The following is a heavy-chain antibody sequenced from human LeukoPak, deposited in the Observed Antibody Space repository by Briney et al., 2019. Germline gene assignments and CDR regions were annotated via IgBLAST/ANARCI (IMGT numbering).Heavy chain of an antibody. D-gene: IGHD3-3*01. V-gene: IGHV3-30*04. CDR2: ISYDGSNK. J-gene: IGHJ4*02. Sequence: GSLRLSCAASGFTFSSYAMHWVRQAPGKGLEWVAVISYDGSNKYYADSVKGRFTISRDDSKNTLYLQMNSLRAEDTAVYYCARNGAVAWYYFDYWGQGTLVTVSS. CDR3: ARNGAVAWYYFDY. CDR1: GFTFSSYA.